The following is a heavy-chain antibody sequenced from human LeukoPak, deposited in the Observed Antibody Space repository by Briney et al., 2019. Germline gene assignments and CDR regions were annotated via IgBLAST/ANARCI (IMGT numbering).Heavy chain of an antibody. CDR3: ASSGGGSGSYYAFDI. D-gene: IGHD3-10*01. Sequence: ASVKVSCKASGYTFTSYYMHWVRQAPGQGLEWMGIINPSGGSTSYAQKFQGRVTMTRDTSTSTVYMGLSSLRSEDTAVYYCASSGGGSGSYYAFDIWGQGTMVTVSS. CDR2: INPSGGST. J-gene: IGHJ3*02. V-gene: IGHV1-46*01. CDR1: GYTFTSYY.